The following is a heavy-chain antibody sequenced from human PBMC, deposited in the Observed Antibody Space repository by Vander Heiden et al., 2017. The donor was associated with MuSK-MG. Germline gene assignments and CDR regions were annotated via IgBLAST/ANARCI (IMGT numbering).Heavy chain of an antibody. J-gene: IGHJ4*02. Sequence: QVQLVQSGAEVKEPGASVKVSCKASGYTFTGYNMQWVRQAPGQGLEWMGWINPNSGATNDAQKFQGRVTMTSDTSISTAYMELSRLTSDDTAVYFCARDPRYLQADYWGQGTLVTVSS. CDR1: GYTFTGYN. CDR3: ARDPRYLQADY. V-gene: IGHV1-2*02. D-gene: IGHD1-1*01. CDR2: INPNSGAT.